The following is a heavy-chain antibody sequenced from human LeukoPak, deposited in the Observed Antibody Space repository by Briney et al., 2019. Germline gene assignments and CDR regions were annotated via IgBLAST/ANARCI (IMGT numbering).Heavy chain of an antibody. CDR2: IYHSGST. J-gene: IGHJ4*02. CDR1: GGSISSSNW. V-gene: IGHV4-4*02. CDR3: ARGNAGLRFLEWSNYFDY. D-gene: IGHD3-3*01. Sequence: SETLSLTCAVSGGSISSSNWWSWVRQPPGKGLEWIGEIYHSGSTNYNPSLKSRATISVDKSKNQFSLKLSSVTAADTAVYYCARGNAGLRFLEWSNYFDYWGQGTLVTVSS.